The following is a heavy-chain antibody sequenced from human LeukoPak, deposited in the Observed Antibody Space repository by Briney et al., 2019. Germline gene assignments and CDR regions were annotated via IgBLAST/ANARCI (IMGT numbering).Heavy chain of an antibody. CDR1: GLTFSGYD. Sequence: GGSLRLSCAASGLTFSGYDMHWVRQAPGKGPEWVSTISDSGNSLYYADSVEGRFTISRDNSKNTLYLQMNSLRAGDTAVYYCAKDPIFSGSYGVFDSWGQGTLVTVSS. CDR3: AKDPIFSGSYGVFDS. J-gene: IGHJ4*02. CDR2: ISDSGNSL. D-gene: IGHD1-26*01. V-gene: IGHV3-23*01.